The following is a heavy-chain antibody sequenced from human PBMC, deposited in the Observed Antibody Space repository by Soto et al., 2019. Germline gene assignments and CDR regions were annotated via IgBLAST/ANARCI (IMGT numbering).Heavy chain of an antibody. CDR2: ISWNSGSI. V-gene: IGHV3-9*01. J-gene: IGHJ4*02. CDR3: AKDFNTYSSSWYYFDY. CDR1: GFTFDDYA. Sequence: EVQLVESGGGLVQPGRSLRLSCAASGFTFDDYAMHWVRQAPAKGLEWVSGISWNSGSIGYADSVKGRFTISRDNAKNSLYLQMNSLRAEDTALYYCAKDFNTYSSSWYYFDYWGQGTLVTVSS. D-gene: IGHD6-13*01.